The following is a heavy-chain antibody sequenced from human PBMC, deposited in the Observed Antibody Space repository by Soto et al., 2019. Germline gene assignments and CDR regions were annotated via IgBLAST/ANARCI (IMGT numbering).Heavy chain of an antibody. V-gene: IGHV3-48*03. J-gene: IGHJ6*02. CDR3: ARDCGSAAGNHYYYGMDV. D-gene: IGHD6-13*01. Sequence: PGGSLRLSCAASGFTFSSYEMNWVRQAPGKGLEWVSYISSSGSTIYYADSVKGRFTISRDNAKNSLYLQMNSLRAEDTAVYYCARDCGSAAGNHYYYGMDVWGQGTTVTVSS. CDR2: ISSSGSTI. CDR1: GFTFSSYE.